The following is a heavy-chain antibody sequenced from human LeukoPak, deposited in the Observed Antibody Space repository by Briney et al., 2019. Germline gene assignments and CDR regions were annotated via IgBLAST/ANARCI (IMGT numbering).Heavy chain of an antibody. CDR1: GLSFSGQW. V-gene: IGHV3-7*01. Sequence: GGSLRLSCTASGLSFSGQWMNWVRQSPGQGLEWVANIKYDGSEKYYVDSVKGQFTISREDAKNSLSLQMDSVRPGDTAVYYCAFNNNFKYWGQGTLVIVSS. J-gene: IGHJ4*02. CDR2: IKYDGSEK. D-gene: IGHD1/OR15-1a*01. CDR3: AFNNNFKY.